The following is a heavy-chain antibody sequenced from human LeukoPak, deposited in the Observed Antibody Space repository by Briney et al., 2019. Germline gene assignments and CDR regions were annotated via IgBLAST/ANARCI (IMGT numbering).Heavy chain of an antibody. J-gene: IGHJ4*02. Sequence: SQTLSLTCAISGDSVSSNSAAWNWIRQSPSRGLEWLGRTYYRSKWYNDYAVSVKSRITINPDTSKNQFSLQLNSVTPEDTAVYYCAREGSITMARGVISYFDYWGQGTLVTVSS. D-gene: IGHD3-10*01. CDR1: GDSVSSNSAA. V-gene: IGHV6-1*01. CDR2: TYYRSKWYN. CDR3: AREGSITMARGVISYFDY.